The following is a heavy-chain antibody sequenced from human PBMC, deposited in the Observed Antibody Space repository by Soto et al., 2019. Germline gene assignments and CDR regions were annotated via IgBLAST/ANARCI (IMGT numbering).Heavy chain of an antibody. V-gene: IGHV1-2*02. CDR1: GYTFTGYY. CDR2: INPNSGGT. CDR3: ARDLKQAGGGVLDTIQRCYYYGMDV. Sequence: ASVKVSCKASGYTFTGYYMHWVRQAPGQGLEWMGWINPNSGGTNYAQKFQGRVTMTRDTSISTAYMELSRLRSDDTAVYYCARDLKQAGGGVLDTIQRCYYYGMDVWGQGTTVTVSS. J-gene: IGHJ6*02. D-gene: IGHD3-16*01.